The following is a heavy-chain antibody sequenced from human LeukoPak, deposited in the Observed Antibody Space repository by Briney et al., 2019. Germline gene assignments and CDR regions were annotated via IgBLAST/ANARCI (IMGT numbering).Heavy chain of an antibody. CDR1: GGSFSGYY. V-gene: IGHV4-34*01. D-gene: IGHD3-22*01. CDR3: ARGGPANDNYYYDSSGPLHPRRPRVRFDY. CDR2: INHSGST. J-gene: IGHJ4*02. Sequence: SETLSLTCAVYGGSFSGYYWSWIRQPPGKGLEWIGEINHSGSTNYNPSLKSRVTISVDTSKNQFSLKLSSVTAADTAVYHCARGGPANDNYYYDSSGPLHPRRPRVRFDYWGQGTLVTVSS.